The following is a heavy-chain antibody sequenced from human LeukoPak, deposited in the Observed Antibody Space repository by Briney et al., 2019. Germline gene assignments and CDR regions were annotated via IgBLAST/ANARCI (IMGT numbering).Heavy chain of an antibody. V-gene: IGHV3-74*03. CDR2: FKSDGGSP. CDR1: GFTLNTNW. CDR3: GTVGGDSPF. D-gene: IGHD3-22*01. J-gene: IGHJ4*02. Sequence: QAGGSLRLSCAASGFTLNTNWMHWVRQAPGKGLVWVSRFKSDGGSPTYADSVKGRFTISRDNAKNTLYLEMNSLRAEDTAVYYCGTVGGDSPFWGQGTLVIVSS.